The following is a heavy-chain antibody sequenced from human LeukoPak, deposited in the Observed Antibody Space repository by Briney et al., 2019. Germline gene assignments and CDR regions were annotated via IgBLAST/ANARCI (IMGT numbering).Heavy chain of an antibody. CDR3: AKMVLITGSDYFDY. V-gene: IGHV3-53*01. D-gene: IGHD3-22*01. J-gene: IGHJ4*02. Sequence: ETLSLTCTVSGGSISSSSYYWGWIRQPPGKGLEWVSVIYSSGDTYYADSVKGRFTISRDTSKNTLYLEMNSLRAEDTAVYYCAKMVLITGSDYFDYWGQGTLVTVSS. CDR2: IYSSGDT. CDR1: GGSISSSSYY.